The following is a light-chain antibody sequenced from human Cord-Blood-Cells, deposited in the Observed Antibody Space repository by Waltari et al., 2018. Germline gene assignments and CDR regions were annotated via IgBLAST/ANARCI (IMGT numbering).Light chain of an antibody. CDR2: DVS. Sequence: QSALTQPAPVSGSPGQSITISCTGTSSDVGGSHYVSWYQQHPGTPPKLMIYDVSKGPSGVSIRFSGSKSGNAASLTISGLQAENEADYYCSSYTSSSTWVFGGGTKLTVL. CDR1: SSDVGGSHY. CDR3: SSYTSSSTWV. V-gene: IGLV2-14*01. J-gene: IGLJ3*02.